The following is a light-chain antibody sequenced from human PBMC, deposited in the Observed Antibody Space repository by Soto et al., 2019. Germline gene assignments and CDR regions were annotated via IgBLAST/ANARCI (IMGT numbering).Light chain of an antibody. CDR1: QSVSSSY. J-gene: IGKJ5*01. V-gene: IGKV3D-20*02. CDR2: GVS. Sequence: EIVLTQSPGTLSLSPGERATLSCRASQSVSSSYLAWYQQKPGQAPRLLIYGVSSRATGIPDRFSGSGSGTDFTLTISRLEPEDFAVYYCQQRSNWPPFTFGQGTRLEL. CDR3: QQRSNWPPFT.